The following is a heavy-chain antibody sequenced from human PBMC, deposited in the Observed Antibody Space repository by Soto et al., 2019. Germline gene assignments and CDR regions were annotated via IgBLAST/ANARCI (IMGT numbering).Heavy chain of an antibody. CDR3: ARDTPLPSPRIVATIYSFDY. V-gene: IGHV4-31*03. Sequence: SETLSLTCTVSGGSISSGGYYWSWIRQHPGKGREWVGYIYDSGSTYYNPSLKSRVTISVDTSKNQFSLKLSSVTAADTAVYYCARDTPLPSPRIVATIYSFDYWGQGTLVTVSS. CDR2: IYDSGST. J-gene: IGHJ4*02. CDR1: GGSISSGGYY. D-gene: IGHD5-12*01.